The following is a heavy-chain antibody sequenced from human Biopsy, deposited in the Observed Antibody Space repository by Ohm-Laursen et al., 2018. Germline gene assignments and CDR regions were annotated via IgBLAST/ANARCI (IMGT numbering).Heavy chain of an antibody. J-gene: IGHJ4*02. Sequence: SLVKVSCKASGGTFINYAISWVRQAPGQGLEWMGGIILMFGTANYAQMFQGRVTISADESTSISYMELSSLTTEDTAIYYCARGPHSGSHSCFDYWGRGTLVTVSS. CDR3: ARGPHSGSHSCFDY. CDR2: IILMFGTA. D-gene: IGHD1-26*01. V-gene: IGHV1-69*01. CDR1: GGTFINYA.